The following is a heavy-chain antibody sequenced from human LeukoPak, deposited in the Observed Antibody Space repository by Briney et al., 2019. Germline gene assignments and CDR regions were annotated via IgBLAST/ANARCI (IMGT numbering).Heavy chain of an antibody. D-gene: IGHD4-17*01. CDR2: ISAYNGNT. CDR3: ARSSSDCGDYVILPPDY. Sequence: GASVKVSRKASGYTFTSYGISWVRQAPGQGLEWMGWISAYNGNTNYAQKLQGRVTMTTDTSTSTAYMGLRSLRSDDTAVYYCARSSSDCGDYVILPPDYWGQGTLVTVSS. V-gene: IGHV1-18*01. CDR1: GYTFTSYG. J-gene: IGHJ4*02.